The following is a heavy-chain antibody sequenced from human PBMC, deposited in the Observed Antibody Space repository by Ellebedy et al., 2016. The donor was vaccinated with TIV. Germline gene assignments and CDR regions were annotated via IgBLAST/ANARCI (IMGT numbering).Heavy chain of an antibody. CDR3: ARDNVAVPDGDTFDF. CDR1: GFTFSRFW. V-gene: IGHV3-7*04. CDR2: IKYDEIEK. Sequence: PGGSLRLSCAASGFTFSRFWMGWIRQAPGKGLEWVAHIKYDEIEKYYANSVKGRFTISRDNARNSIYLQMKSLRVDDTAMYYCARDNVAVPDGDTFDFWGQGTMVAVST. D-gene: IGHD2-2*01. J-gene: IGHJ3*01.